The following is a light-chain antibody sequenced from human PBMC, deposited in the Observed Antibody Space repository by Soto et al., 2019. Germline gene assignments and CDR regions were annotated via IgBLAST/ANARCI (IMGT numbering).Light chain of an antibody. CDR1: SSDIGAHTY. Sequence: QSPLTQPASVSGAPGQSITISCTGTSSDIGAHTYVSWFQQHPGKVPKVIIYNVSTRPSGISDRFSGSKSGNTASLTISGLQAEDEADYYCSSYAGGFVVFGGGTKLTV. CDR2: NVS. V-gene: IGLV2-14*01. CDR3: SSYAGGFVV. J-gene: IGLJ2*01.